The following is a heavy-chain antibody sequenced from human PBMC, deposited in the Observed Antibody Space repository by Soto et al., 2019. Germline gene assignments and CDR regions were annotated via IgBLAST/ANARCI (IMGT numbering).Heavy chain of an antibody. CDR2: IYSGGST. Sequence: GGSLRLSCAASGFTVSSNYMSWVRQAPGKGLEWVSVIYSGGSTYYADSVKGRLTICRHNSKNTLYLQMNSLRAEDTAVYYCAGRTRRYDSSEAYAFDIWGQGTMVTVSS. V-gene: IGHV3-66*01. CDR3: AGRTRRYDSSEAYAFDI. CDR1: GFTVSSNY. D-gene: IGHD3-22*01. J-gene: IGHJ3*02.